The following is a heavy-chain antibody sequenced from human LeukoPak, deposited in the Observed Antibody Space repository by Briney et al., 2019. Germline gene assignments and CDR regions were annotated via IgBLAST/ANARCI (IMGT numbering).Heavy chain of an antibody. Sequence: GGSLRLSCAASGFTFNVYSMSWVRQAPGKGLEWVSYITRNSNDIYYADSVKGRFTISRDNAKNSLYLQMKSLRAEDTAVYYCAKGGGYEAQYYYYYLDVWGKGTTVTISS. CDR1: GFTFNVYS. D-gene: IGHD5-12*01. V-gene: IGHV3-48*01. J-gene: IGHJ6*03. CDR3: AKGGGYEAQYYYYYLDV. CDR2: ITRNSNDI.